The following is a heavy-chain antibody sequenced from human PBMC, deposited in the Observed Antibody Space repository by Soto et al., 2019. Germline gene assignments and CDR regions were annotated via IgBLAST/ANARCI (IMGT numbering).Heavy chain of an antibody. CDR2: IDPNIGSA. CDR3: VRNKASGLDI. D-gene: IGHD6-25*01. J-gene: IGHJ3*02. CDR1: GYTFTTYY. V-gene: IGHV1-46*01. Sequence: ASVKVSCKASGYTFTTYYIDWVRQAPGEGLEWMGFIDPNIGSATYSRKFQGRVTITRDTSTGTVYLDLSSLGSEDTAVYYCVRNKASGLDIWGQGTVVTVSS.